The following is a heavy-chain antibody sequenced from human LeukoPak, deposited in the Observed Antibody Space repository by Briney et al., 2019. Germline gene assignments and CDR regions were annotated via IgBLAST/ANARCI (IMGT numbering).Heavy chain of an antibody. CDR1: GFSFSNYD. J-gene: IGHJ4*02. D-gene: IGHD4-17*01. Sequence: PGGSLRLSCAAPGFSFSNYDMHWFRQAPGKGLEWVAVIWYDGSNKYYADSVKGRFTISRDNSKNTLYLQMNSLRVEDTAVYYCARGDPTVTTKQNFDYWGQGTLVTVSS. V-gene: IGHV3-33*01. CDR3: ARGDPTVTTKQNFDY. CDR2: IWYDGSNK.